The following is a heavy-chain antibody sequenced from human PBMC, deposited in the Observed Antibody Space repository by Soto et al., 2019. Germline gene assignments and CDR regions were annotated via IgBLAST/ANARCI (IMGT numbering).Heavy chain of an antibody. CDR3: ARLLMVYAMEEPGMDY. D-gene: IGHD2-8*01. V-gene: IGHV1-69*06. Sequence: SVKVSCKSSGGTFSSYAISWVRQAPGQGLEWMGGIIPIFGTANYAQKFQGRVTITADKSTSTAYMELRSLRSEDTAVYYCARLLMVYAMEEPGMDYWGQGTLVTVSS. J-gene: IGHJ4*02. CDR1: GGTFSSYA. CDR2: IIPIFGTA.